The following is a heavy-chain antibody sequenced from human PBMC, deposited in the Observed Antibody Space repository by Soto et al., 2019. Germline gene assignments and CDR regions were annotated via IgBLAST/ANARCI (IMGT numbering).Heavy chain of an antibody. CDR3: AKSSYYYDILTGYFDY. V-gene: IGHV3-23*01. D-gene: IGHD3-9*01. J-gene: IGHJ4*02. Sequence: GGSLRLSCAASGFTFSSYTMSWVRQAPGKGLEWVTAISGSGGSTYYADSVKVRFTISRDNSKNTLYLQMNSLRAEDTAVYYCAKSSYYYDILTGYFDYWGQGTLVTVSS. CDR2: ISGSGGST. CDR1: GFTFSSYT.